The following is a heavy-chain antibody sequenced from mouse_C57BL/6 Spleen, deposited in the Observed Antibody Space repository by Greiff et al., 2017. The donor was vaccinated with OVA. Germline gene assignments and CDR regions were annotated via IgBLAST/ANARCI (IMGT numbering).Heavy chain of an antibody. D-gene: IGHD2-4*01. V-gene: IGHV5-17*01. J-gene: IGHJ2*01. Sequence: EVHLVESGGGLVKPGGSLKLSCAASGFTFSDYGMHWVRQAPEKGLEWVAYISSGSSTIYYADTVKGRFTISRDNAKNTLFLQMSSLRSEDTAMYYCARNYDYSRNYFDYWGQGTTLTVSS. CDR2: ISSGSSTI. CDR3: ARNYDYSRNYFDY. CDR1: GFTFSDYG.